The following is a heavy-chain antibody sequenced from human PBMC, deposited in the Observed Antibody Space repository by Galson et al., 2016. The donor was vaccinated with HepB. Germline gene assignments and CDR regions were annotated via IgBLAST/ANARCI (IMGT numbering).Heavy chain of an antibody. CDR3: ARDLWRGGRIDY. V-gene: IGHV3-74*01. J-gene: IGHJ4*02. CDR1: GFTFSNSW. CDR2: ITNDGSTT. Sequence: SLRLPCAASGFTFSNSWMHWVRQAPGKGLVWVSRITNDGSTTTYADSVKGRFTISRDNAKTTLYLQMNSLRAEDTAVYYCARDLWRGGRIDYWGQGTLVTASS. D-gene: IGHD4-23*01.